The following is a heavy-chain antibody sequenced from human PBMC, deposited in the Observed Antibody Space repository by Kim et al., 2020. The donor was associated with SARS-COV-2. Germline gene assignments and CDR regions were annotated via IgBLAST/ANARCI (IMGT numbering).Heavy chain of an antibody. CDR3: AKDLEPGYSYGYAVLAGLGMDV. Sequence: GGSLRLSCAASGFTFSSYAMSWVRQAPGKGLEWVSAISGSGGSTYYADSVKGRFTISRDNSKNTLYLQMNSLRAEDTVVYYCAKDLEPGYSYGYAVLAGLGMDVWGQGTTVTVSS. D-gene: IGHD5-18*01. CDR2: ISGSGGST. CDR1: GFTFSSYA. V-gene: IGHV3-23*01. J-gene: IGHJ6*02.